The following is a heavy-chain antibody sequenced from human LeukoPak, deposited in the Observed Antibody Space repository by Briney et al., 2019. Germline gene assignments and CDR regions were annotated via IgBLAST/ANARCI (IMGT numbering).Heavy chain of an antibody. CDR1: GGSFSGYY. CDR3: ARQIWSYSSSRPLDFDI. CDR2: INHSGST. Sequence: SETLSLTCAVYGGSFSGYYWSWIRQPPGKGLEWIGEINHSGSTNYNPSLKSRVTISVDTSKNQFSLKLSSVTAADTAVYYCARQIWSYSSSRPLDFDIWGQGTMVTVSS. J-gene: IGHJ3*02. V-gene: IGHV4-34*01. D-gene: IGHD6-13*01.